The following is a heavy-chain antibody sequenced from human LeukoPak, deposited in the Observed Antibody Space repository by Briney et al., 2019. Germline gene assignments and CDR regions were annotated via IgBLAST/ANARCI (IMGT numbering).Heavy chain of an antibody. D-gene: IGHD3-10*02. CDR3: AELGITMIGGV. J-gene: IGHJ6*04. CDR2: ISSSSSYI. V-gene: IGHV3-21*01. Sequence: GGPLRLSCAASGFTFSSYSMNWVRQAPGKGLEWVSSISSSSSYIYYADSVKGRFTISRDNAKNSLYLQMNSLRAEDTAVYYCAELGITMIGGVWGKGTTVTISS. CDR1: GFTFSSYS.